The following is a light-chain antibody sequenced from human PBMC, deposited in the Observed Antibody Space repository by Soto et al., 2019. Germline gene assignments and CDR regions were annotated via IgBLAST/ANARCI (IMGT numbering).Light chain of an antibody. CDR3: QQAYITPYS. CDR2: AS. J-gene: IGKJ2*03. V-gene: IGKV1-39*01. CDR1: QGINTY. Sequence: DIQVTQSPASLSASVGDRVTITCRTSQGINTYLNWYQQNSGEAPRLLIAASDLESGVPSRFSGSGSGTDFTLTISGLRPEDFATYYCQQAYITPYSFGQGTKLEI.